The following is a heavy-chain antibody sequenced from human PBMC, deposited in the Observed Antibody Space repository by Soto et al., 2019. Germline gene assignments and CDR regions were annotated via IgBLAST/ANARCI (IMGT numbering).Heavy chain of an antibody. V-gene: IGHV3-23*01. J-gene: IGHJ4*02. D-gene: IGHD5-18*01. CDR3: ARPPRGYSYGQNFDY. Sequence: GGSLRLSCAASGFTFSSYAMSWVRQAPGKGLEWVSAISGSGGSTYYADSVKGRFTISRDNSKNTLYLQMNSLRAEDTAVYYCARPPRGYSYGQNFDYWGQGTLVTVSS. CDR1: GFTFSSYA. CDR2: ISGSGGST.